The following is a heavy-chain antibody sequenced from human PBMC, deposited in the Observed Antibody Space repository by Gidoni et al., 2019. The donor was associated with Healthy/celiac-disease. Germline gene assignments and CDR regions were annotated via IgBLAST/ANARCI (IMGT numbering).Heavy chain of an antibody. D-gene: IGHD3-10*01. CDR3: ASRYGSGNYYYYGMDV. CDR1: GGTFSSYA. J-gene: IGHJ6*02. CDR2: IIPIFVTA. V-gene: IGHV1-69*01. Sequence: QVQLVQSGAEVKKPGSSVQVSRKASGGTFSSYAISWVRQAPGQGLEWMGGIIPIFVTATYAQKFQGRVTITADESTSTAYMGLSSLRSEDTAVYYCASRYGSGNYYYYGMDVWGQGTTVTVSS.